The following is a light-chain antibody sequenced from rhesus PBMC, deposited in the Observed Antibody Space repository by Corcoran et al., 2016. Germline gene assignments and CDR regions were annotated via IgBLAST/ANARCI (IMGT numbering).Light chain of an antibody. CDR1: QGITND. J-gene: IGKJ3*01. Sequence: DIQMTQSPSSLSASVGDRVTITCRASQGITNDLAWYQQKPGETPKLLIYEASSLQSGIPSRFSGSGSGTDFTLTISSLQPEDFATYYCPHYYSTPFTFGPGTKLDIK. CDR2: EAS. V-gene: IGKV1S17*01. CDR3: PHYYSTPFT.